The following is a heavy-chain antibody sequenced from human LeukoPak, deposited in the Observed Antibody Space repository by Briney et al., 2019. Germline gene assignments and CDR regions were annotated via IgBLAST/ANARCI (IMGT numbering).Heavy chain of an antibody. D-gene: IGHD3-10*01. V-gene: IGHV4-61*01. CDR1: GGSISSSSYY. CDR2: IYYSGST. CDR3: ARESRGIIGDAFDI. J-gene: IGHJ3*02. Sequence: SETLSLTCTVSGGSISSSSYYWSWIRQPPGKGLEWIGYIYYSGSTNYNPSLKSRVTISVDTSKNQFSLKLSSVTAADTAVYYCARESRGIIGDAFDIWGQGTMVTVSS.